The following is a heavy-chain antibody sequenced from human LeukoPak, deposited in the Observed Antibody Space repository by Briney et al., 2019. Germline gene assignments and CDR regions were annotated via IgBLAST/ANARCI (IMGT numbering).Heavy chain of an antibody. Sequence: SETLSLSCTVSGGSISDYYWNWIRQPPGKGLEWVAYVHYSGTTKYNPSLQSRVTTAVDMSKKEVSLRLDSVTAADTAVYYCAGDMRGSAKVWFDSWGQGVQVIVSS. CDR3: AGDMRGSAKVWFDS. J-gene: IGHJ5*01. D-gene: IGHD3-10*01. CDR2: VHYSGTT. CDR1: GGSISDYY. V-gene: IGHV4-59*12.